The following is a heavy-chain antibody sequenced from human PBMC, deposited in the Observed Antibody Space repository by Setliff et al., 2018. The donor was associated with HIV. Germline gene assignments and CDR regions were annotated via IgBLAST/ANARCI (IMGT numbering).Heavy chain of an antibody. CDR2: IISIFDKA. J-gene: IGHJ3*02. D-gene: IGHD5-18*01. Sequence: SVKVSCKSSGGSFNTYAINWVRQAPGQGLEWMGGIISIFDKANYAQKFHGRLTITADASTRTVYMELNSLGSGGTAVYYCARGGVRGYSYGEAFDIWGQGTLVTVSS. CDR1: GGSFNTYA. V-gene: IGHV1-69*13. CDR3: ARGGVRGYSYGEAFDI.